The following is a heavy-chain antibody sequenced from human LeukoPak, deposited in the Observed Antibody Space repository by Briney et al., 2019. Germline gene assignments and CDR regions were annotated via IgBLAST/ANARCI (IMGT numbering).Heavy chain of an antibody. V-gene: IGHV4-61*02. J-gene: IGHJ4*02. CDR1: GGSISSGSYY. CDR3: ARGQQLWPIHYFDY. Sequence: SETLSLTCTVSGGSISSGSYYWSWIRQPAGKGLEWIGRIYTSGSTNYSPSLKSRVTISVDTSKNQFSLKLSSVTAADTAVYYCARGQQLWPIHYFDYWGQGTLVTVSS. CDR2: IYTSGST. D-gene: IGHD5-18*01.